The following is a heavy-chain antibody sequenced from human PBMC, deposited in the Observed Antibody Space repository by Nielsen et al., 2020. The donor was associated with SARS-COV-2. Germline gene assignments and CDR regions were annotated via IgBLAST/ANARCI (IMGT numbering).Heavy chain of an antibody. D-gene: IGHD1-26*01. J-gene: IGHJ4*02. CDR1: GFPFVRYA. CDR3: AKISGSQRHYFDF. Sequence: GGSLRLSCAASGFPFVRYAMSWVRQAPGKGLEWVSSIGTTGDKTFYADSVKGRFTISRDNSKNTLYLQLNSLRAEDTAVFYCAKISGSQRHYFDFWGQGALVTVSS. V-gene: IGHV3-23*01. CDR2: IGTTGDKT.